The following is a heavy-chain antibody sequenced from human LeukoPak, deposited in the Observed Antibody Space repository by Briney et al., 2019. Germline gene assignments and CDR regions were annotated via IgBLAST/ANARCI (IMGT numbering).Heavy chain of an antibody. D-gene: IGHD6-19*01. J-gene: IGHJ4*02. CDR2: IIPIFGTA. V-gene: IGHV1-69*13. Sequence: SVKVSCKASGGTFSSYAISWVRQAPGQGLEWMGGIIPIFGTANYAQKFQGRVTITADESTSTAYMELSSLRSEDTAVYYCARAPEGIRVAGQSYYFDYWGQGTLVTVSS. CDR1: GGTFSSYA. CDR3: ARAPEGIRVAGQSYYFDY.